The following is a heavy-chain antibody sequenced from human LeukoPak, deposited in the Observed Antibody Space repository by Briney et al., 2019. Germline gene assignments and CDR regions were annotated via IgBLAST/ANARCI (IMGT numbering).Heavy chain of an antibody. V-gene: IGHV7-4-1*02. J-gene: IGHJ4*02. CDR1: GYTFSICA. Sequence: ASVKVSCKSSGYTFSICAFNLVRQPPGPGLEYMGWIDIKTGNPTNAQGFTGRFVFSLDTSVSTAYLQISSLKAEDTAVYYCAIHPSDSSGYFSYWGQGALVTVSS. CDR2: IDIKTGNP. CDR3: AIHPSDSSGYFSY. D-gene: IGHD3-22*01.